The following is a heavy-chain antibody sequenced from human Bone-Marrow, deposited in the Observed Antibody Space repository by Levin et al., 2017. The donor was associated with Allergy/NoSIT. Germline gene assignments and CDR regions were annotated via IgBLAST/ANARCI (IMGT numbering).Heavy chain of an antibody. CDR2: AYGGFSDT. Sequence: KVSCKASGYIFNGYWIGWVRQLPGKGLEWMGIAYGGFSDTRYSPSFQGQVTVSADESSTTAYLHWTSLKASDTAIYYCARLSDTSGYYLFDYWGQGTLVTVSS. V-gene: IGHV5-51*01. CDR3: ARLSDTSGYYLFDY. J-gene: IGHJ4*02. CDR1: GYIFNGYW. D-gene: IGHD3-22*01.